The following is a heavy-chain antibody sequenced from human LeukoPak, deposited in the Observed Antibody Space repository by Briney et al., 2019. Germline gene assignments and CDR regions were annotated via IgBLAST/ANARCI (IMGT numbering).Heavy chain of an antibody. J-gene: IGHJ3*02. CDR3: TTDLEADYYGSGSDAFDI. CDR1: GFTFSNAW. Sequence: GGSLRLSCAASGFTFSNAWMSWVREAPGKGMEWVSRIKSKTDGGTTDYAAPVKGRFTISRDDSKNTLYLQMNSLKTEDTAVYYCTTDLEADYYGSGSDAFDIWGQGTMVTVSS. D-gene: IGHD3-10*01. V-gene: IGHV3-15*01. CDR2: IKSKTDGGTT.